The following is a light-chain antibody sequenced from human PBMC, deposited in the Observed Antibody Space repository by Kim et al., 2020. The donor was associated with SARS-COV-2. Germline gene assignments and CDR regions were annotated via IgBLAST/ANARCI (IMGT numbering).Light chain of an antibody. V-gene: IGLV3-19*01. Sequence: SSELTQDPAVSVALGQTVRITCQGDSLRRYYASWYQHKPGQAPVLVIYGENNRPSGIPDRFSGSSSGNTASLTITGAQAEDEADYYCNSRDSSDNHLEVFGTGTKVTVL. CDR3: NSRDSSDNHLEV. J-gene: IGLJ1*01. CDR1: SLRRYY. CDR2: GEN.